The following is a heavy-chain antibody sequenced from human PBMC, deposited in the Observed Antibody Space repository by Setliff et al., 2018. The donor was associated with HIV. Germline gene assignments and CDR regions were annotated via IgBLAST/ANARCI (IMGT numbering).Heavy chain of an antibody. CDR2: INAGTGNT. V-gene: IGHV1-3*01. CDR3: ARAGVVVAATSYYYGMDV. CDR1: GYTFTSYA. Sequence: ASVKVSCKASGYTFTSYAMHWVRQAPGQRLEWMGWINAGTGNTKYSQNFQGRVTFSRDTSASTAYMELSSLRSEDTAVYYCARAGVVVAATSYYYGMDVWGQGTTVTVSS. J-gene: IGHJ6*02. D-gene: IGHD2-15*01.